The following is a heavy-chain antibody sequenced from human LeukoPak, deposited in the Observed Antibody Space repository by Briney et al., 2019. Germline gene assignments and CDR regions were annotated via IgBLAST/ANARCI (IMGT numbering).Heavy chain of an antibody. V-gene: IGHV3-30-3*01. Sequence: GGSLRLSCAASGFTFSYYTMHWVRQAPGKGLEWVAVISYDGSNKYYADSVKGRFTISRDNSKNTLYLQMYSLRAEDTAVYYCARVLNYYDSSGYYFSYWGQGTLVTVSS. J-gene: IGHJ4*02. D-gene: IGHD3-22*01. CDR3: ARVLNYYDSSGYYFSY. CDR1: GFTFSYYT. CDR2: ISYDGSNK.